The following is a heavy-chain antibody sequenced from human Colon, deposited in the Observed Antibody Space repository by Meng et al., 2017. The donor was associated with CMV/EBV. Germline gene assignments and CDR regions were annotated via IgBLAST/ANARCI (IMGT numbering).Heavy chain of an antibody. CDR3: ASRAGEYFDS. D-gene: IGHD3-16*01. Sequence: VSFKPSGEPVMTSDINWVRLAPGQGLEWMGWMNPNSGNTAYAQKFQGRVTMTRDTSINTAYMELSNLRSDDAGVYYCASRAGEYFDSWGQGTLVTVSS. CDR1: GEPVMTSD. J-gene: IGHJ4*02. CDR2: MNPNSGNT. V-gene: IGHV1-8*01.